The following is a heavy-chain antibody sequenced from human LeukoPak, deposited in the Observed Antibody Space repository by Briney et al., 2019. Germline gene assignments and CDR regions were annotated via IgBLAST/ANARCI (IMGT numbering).Heavy chain of an antibody. V-gene: IGHV3-7*01. CDR3: ARVGRGNWNFMLFDY. Sequence: GGSLRLSCAVSGLTFSSSWMDWVRQAPGKGLEWVASINPDGNKKYSADPVKGRFTISRDNAENSLYLQMNSLRVEDTAFYYCARVGRGNWNFMLFDYWGQGTLVTVSS. D-gene: IGHD1-7*01. CDR2: INPDGNKK. CDR1: GLTFSSSW. J-gene: IGHJ4*02.